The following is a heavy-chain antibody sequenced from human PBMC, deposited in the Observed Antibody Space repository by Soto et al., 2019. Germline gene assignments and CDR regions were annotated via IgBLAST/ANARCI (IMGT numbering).Heavy chain of an antibody. V-gene: IGHV1-69*08. CDR1: GGTFSSYT. CDR3: ARDTPNYDILTGYYEGRWFDP. CDR2: IIPILGIA. J-gene: IGHJ5*02. D-gene: IGHD3-9*01. Sequence: QVQLVQSGAEVKKPGSSVKVSCKASGGTFSSYTISWVRQAPGQGLEWMGRIIPILGIANYAQKFRGRVTITADKSTSTAYMELSSLRSEDTAVYYCARDTPNYDILTGYYEGRWFDPWGQGTLVTVSS.